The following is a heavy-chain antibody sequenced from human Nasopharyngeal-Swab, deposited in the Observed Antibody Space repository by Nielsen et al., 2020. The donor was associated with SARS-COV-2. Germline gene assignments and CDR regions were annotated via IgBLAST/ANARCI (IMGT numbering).Heavy chain of an antibody. Sequence: GGSLRLSCAASGFTFSSYWMSWVRQAPGKGLEWVSVIYSGGSTYYADSVKGRFTISRDNSKNTLYLQMNSLRAEDTAVYYCARETTMNDWYFDLWGRGTLVTVSS. CDR2: IYSGGST. CDR1: GFTFSSYW. V-gene: IGHV3-53*01. J-gene: IGHJ2*01. CDR3: ARETTMNDWYFDL. D-gene: IGHD3-22*01.